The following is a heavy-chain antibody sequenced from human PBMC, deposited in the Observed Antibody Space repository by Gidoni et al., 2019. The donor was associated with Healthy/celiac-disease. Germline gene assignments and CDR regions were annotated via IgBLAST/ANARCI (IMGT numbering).Heavy chain of an antibody. CDR3: ARGPFASPYNWNVGFAVI. Sequence: QVQLVQSGAEVKKPGASVKVSCNASGYTFTSYDINWVRQATGQGLEWMGWMNPNSGNTGYAQKFQGRVTMTRNTSISTAYMELSSLRSEDTAVYYCARGPFASPYNWNVGFAVIWGQGTMVTVSS. CDR1: GYTFTSYD. V-gene: IGHV1-8*01. CDR2: MNPNSGNT. J-gene: IGHJ3*02. D-gene: IGHD1-1*01.